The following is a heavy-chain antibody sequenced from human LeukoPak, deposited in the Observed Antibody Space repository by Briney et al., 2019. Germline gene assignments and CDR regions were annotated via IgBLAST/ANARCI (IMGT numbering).Heavy chain of an antibody. Sequence: GGSLRLSCAASGFTFSSYGMHWVRQAPGKGLEWVAVISYDGSNKYYADSVKGRFTISRDNSKNTLYLQMNSLRAEDTAVYYCAKEGGSGSYKDDKEYYFDYWGQGTLVTVSS. CDR2: ISYDGSNK. CDR1: GFTFSSYG. J-gene: IGHJ4*02. V-gene: IGHV3-30*18. D-gene: IGHD3-10*01. CDR3: AKEGGSGSYKDDKEYYFDY.